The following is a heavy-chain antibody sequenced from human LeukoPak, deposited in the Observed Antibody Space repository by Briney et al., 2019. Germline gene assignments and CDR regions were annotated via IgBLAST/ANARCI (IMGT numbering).Heavy chain of an antibody. D-gene: IGHD3-3*01. CDR1: GGSISSYY. CDR3: ARGEGYYDFWSGYSSHFYFDY. V-gene: IGHV4-59*01. J-gene: IGHJ4*02. CDR2: IYYSGST. Sequence: SETLSLTCTVSGGSISSYYWSWIRQPPGKGLEWIGYIYYSGSTNYNPSLKSRVTISVDTSKNQFSLKLSSVTAADTAVYYCARGEGYYDFWSGYSSHFYFDYWGQGTLVTVSS.